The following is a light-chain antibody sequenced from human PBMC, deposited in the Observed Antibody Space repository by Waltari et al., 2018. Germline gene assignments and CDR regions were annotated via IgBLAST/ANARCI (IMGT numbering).Light chain of an antibody. Sequence: EIVLTQSPGTLSLSPGESATLSCRASQSVSSPYLAWYQQTSGQAPRLLIYAASRRAPGIPHRFAGSGSGTDFTLIISRLEPEDFAVYYCQQYGSSPYTFGQGTRL. V-gene: IGKV3-20*01. J-gene: IGKJ2*01. CDR1: QSVSSPY. CDR2: AAS. CDR3: QQYGSSPYT.